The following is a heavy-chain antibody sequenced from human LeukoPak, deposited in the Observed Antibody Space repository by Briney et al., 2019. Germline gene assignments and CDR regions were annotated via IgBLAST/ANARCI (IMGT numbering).Heavy chain of an antibody. CDR1: EFPLSSYA. CDR3: AKDFVGAYCGGDCYTGYYYYGMDV. V-gene: IGHV3-23*01. CDR2: ISGGGDTT. Sequence: PGGSRSLSGAASEFPLSSYATSWAGQAPGKGLEWASTISGGGDTTYYADSVKGRLTISRENSKNTLYLQMDSPRAEDTAVYYCAKDFVGAYCGGDCYTGYYYYGMDVWGQGTTVTVSS. D-gene: IGHD2-21*02. J-gene: IGHJ6*02.